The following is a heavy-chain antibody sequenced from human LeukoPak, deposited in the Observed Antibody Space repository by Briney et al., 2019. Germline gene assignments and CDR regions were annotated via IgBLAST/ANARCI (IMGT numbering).Heavy chain of an antibody. CDR2: VYYSGST. CDR3: ARGIPYYYGSGSHFDY. Sequence: GSLRLSCVASGFTFSIYDLSWVRQAPGKGLEWFGYVYYSGSTNYNPSLKSRVALSVDTSKNQFSLKLSSVTAADTAVYYCARGIPYYYGSGSHFDYWGQGTLVSVSS. V-gene: IGHV4-59*01. J-gene: IGHJ4*02. CDR1: GFTFSIYD. D-gene: IGHD3-10*01.